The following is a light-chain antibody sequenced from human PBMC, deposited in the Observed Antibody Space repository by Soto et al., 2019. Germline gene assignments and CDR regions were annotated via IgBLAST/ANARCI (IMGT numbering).Light chain of an antibody. CDR2: EAS. CDR3: QQYYRWPQT. CDR1: QGIRHY. J-gene: IGKJ1*01. V-gene: IGKV1-27*01. Sequence: DIPLTHSPSSLSASLQDRVGIXRLASQGIRHYLAWYQQKPGKVPKLLIYEASNLQSGVPSRFRGGGSGTEFTLTISSLQSEDFAVYYCQQYYRWPQTFGQGTKVDI.